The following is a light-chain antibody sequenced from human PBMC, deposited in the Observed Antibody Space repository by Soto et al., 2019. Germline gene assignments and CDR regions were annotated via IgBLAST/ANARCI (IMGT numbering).Light chain of an antibody. J-gene: IGLJ1*01. Sequence: QSALTQPRSVSGSPGQSVTISCTGTNSDVGGYNYVSWYQHHPGKAPKLMIYDVNKRPSGIPDRFSGSKSGNTASLTISGLQAEDEADYYCCSYAGTFNHYVFGTGTKVTVL. CDR3: CSYAGTFNHYV. CDR2: DVN. V-gene: IGLV2-11*01. CDR1: NSDVGGYNY.